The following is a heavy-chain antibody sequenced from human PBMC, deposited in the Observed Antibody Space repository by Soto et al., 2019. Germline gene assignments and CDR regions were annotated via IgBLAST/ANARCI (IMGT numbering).Heavy chain of an antibody. CDR3: ARARGLVNGIWGYYYGMDV. CDR2: IYHSGST. V-gene: IGHV4-38-2*01. J-gene: IGHJ6*02. CDR1: GYSISSGYY. Sequence: PSETLSLSCAVSGYSISSGYYWGWIRQPPGKGLEWIGSIYHSGSTYYNPSLKSRVTISVDTSKNQFSLKLSSVTAADTAVYYCARARGLVNGIWGYYYGMDVWGQGTTVTVS. D-gene: IGHD1-20*01.